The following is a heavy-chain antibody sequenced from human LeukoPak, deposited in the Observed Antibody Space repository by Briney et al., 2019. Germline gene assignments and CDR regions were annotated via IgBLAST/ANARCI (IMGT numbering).Heavy chain of an antibody. J-gene: IGHJ6*03. CDR1: GGSFSDYY. CDR2: MNHSGSP. D-gene: IGHD1-1*01. CDR3: ARHWRRRQVYYFHYMDV. V-gene: IGHV4-34*01. Sequence: PSETLSLTCAVDGGSFSDYYWTWIRQAPGKGLQWIGDMNHSGSPNYNPSLKSRVTISVDTSKKQFSLNLTSVTAADTAVYFCARHWRRRQVYYFHYMDVWGKGTTVTISS.